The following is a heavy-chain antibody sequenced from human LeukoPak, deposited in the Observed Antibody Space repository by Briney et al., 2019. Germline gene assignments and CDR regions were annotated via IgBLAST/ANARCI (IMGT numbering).Heavy chain of an antibody. V-gene: IGHV1-2*02. J-gene: IGHJ4*02. CDR1: GYTFTGCY. CDR3: ARGGYCTSTTCFVLAADFDY. D-gene: IGHD2-2*01. Sequence: ASVKVSCKASGYTFTGCYMHWVRQAPGQGLEWMGWINPNSGGTDYAQKFQGRVTMTRDTSISTAYMELSRLRSDDTAVYYCARGGYCTSTTCFVLAADFDYWGQGALVTVSS. CDR2: INPNSGGT.